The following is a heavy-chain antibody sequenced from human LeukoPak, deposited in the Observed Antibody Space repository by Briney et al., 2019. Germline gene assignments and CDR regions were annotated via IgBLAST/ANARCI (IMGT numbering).Heavy chain of an antibody. V-gene: IGHV3-30*03. CDR3: ARGHDIVVVPAAMLSYFDY. CDR1: GFTFSSYS. CDR2: ISYDGSNK. J-gene: IGHJ4*02. D-gene: IGHD2-2*01. Sequence: GGSLRLSCAASGFTFSSYSMNWVRQAPGKGLEWVAVISYDGSNKYYADSVKGRFTISRDNSKNTLYLQMNSLRAEDTAVYYCARGHDIVVVPAAMLSYFDYWGQGTLVTVSS.